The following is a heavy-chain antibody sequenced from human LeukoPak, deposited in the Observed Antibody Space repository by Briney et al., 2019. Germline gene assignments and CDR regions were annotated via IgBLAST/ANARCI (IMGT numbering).Heavy chain of an antibody. J-gene: IGHJ3*02. Sequence: AGGSLRLSCTASGFTFSTYAMNWVRQAPGKGLEWISSIRGGGTSTFYADSVKGRFTISRDNSKNTLFLQMTSLRAEDTAVYYCARDPNGDYVGAFDMWGPGTMVTVSS. CDR2: IRGGGTST. CDR1: GFTFSTYA. D-gene: IGHD4-17*01. V-gene: IGHV3-23*01. CDR3: ARDPNGDYVGAFDM.